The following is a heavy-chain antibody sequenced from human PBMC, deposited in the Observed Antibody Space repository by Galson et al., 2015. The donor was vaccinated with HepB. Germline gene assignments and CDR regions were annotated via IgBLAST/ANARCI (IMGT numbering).Heavy chain of an antibody. V-gene: IGHV5-10-1*01. D-gene: IGHD5-24*01. J-gene: IGHJ6*02. CDR1: GYSFTNYW. CDR2: VDPSDSYS. Sequence: QSGAEVKKPGESLRISCKGSGYSFTNYWISWVRQMPGKGLEWMGRVDPSDSYSDYSPSFQGHVSISVDKSISTAYLQWSSLKASDPAIYYCARLRGHDAYIGVYGMDVWGLGTTVTVSS. CDR3: ARLRGHDAYIGVYGMDV.